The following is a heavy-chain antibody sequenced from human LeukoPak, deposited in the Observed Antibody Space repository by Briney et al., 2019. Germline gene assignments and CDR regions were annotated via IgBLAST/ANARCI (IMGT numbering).Heavy chain of an antibody. J-gene: IGHJ3*02. D-gene: IGHD6-13*01. CDR3: ARDRPPYSSSWYLAFDI. CDR1: GFTFSSYS. CDR2: ISSSSSYI. Sequence: PGGSLRLSCAASGFTFSSYSMNWVRQAPGKGLEWVSSISSSSSYIYYADSVKGRFTISRDNAKNSLYLQMNSLRAEDTAVYYCARDRPPYSSSWYLAFDIWGQGTMVTVSS. V-gene: IGHV3-21*01.